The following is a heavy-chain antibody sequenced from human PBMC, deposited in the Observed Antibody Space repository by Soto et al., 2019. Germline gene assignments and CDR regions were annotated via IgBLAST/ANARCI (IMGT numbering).Heavy chain of an antibody. J-gene: IGHJ4*02. CDR1: GGSFSGYY. CDR3: ARTSRFDS. Sequence: QVLLQQWGAGLLKPSETLSLTCAVYGGSFSGYYWSWIRQPPGKGLEWIGEIKHSGYTNFNPSLTSRVTVSVDASKSQFSLTLSSVTAADTAVYYCARTSRFDSWGQGTLVTVSS. V-gene: IGHV4-34*01. D-gene: IGHD6-6*01. CDR2: IKHSGYT.